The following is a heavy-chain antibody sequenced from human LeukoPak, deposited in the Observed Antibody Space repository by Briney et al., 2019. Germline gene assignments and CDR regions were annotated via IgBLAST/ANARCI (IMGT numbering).Heavy chain of an antibody. J-gene: IGHJ1*01. V-gene: IGHV3-11*04. CDR1: GFTFSDYY. Sequence: PGGSLRLSCAASGFTFSDYYASWIRQAPGKGLEWVSYISSSGSTIYYADSVKGRFTISRDNAKNSLYLQMNSLRAEDTAVYYCARTEASGSYFSEYFQHWGQGTLVTVSS. CDR3: ARTEASGSYFSEYFQH. CDR2: ISSSGSTI. D-gene: IGHD1-26*01.